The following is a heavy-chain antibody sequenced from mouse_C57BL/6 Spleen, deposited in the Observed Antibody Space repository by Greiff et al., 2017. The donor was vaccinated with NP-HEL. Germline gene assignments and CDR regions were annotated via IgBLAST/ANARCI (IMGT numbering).Heavy chain of an antibody. D-gene: IGHD2-3*01. CDR3: ARDYDGYYRFAY. V-gene: IGHV1-80*01. J-gene: IGHJ3*01. CDR1: GYAFSSYW. CDR2: IYPGDGDT. Sequence: QVQLQQSGAELVKPGASVKISCKASGYAFSSYWMNWVKQRPGKGLEWIGQIYPGDGDTNYNGKFKGKATLTADKSSSTAYMQLSSLTSEDSAVYFCARDYDGYYRFAYWGQGTLVTVSA.